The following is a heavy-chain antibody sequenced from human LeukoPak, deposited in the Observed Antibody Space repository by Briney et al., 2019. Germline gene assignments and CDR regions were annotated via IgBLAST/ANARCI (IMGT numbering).Heavy chain of an antibody. CDR2: ISYSGST. J-gene: IGHJ3*02. Sequence: PSETLSLTCTVSGGSISSSAYYWGWIRQSPGKGLEWIGAISYSGSTYYNPSLKSRLTISVDTSKNQFSLRLSSVAAADTAVYYCARHHYFWSGYYNAFDMWGQGTMVTVSS. V-gene: IGHV4-39*01. D-gene: IGHD3-3*01. CDR1: GGSISSSAYY. CDR3: ARHHYFWSGYYNAFDM.